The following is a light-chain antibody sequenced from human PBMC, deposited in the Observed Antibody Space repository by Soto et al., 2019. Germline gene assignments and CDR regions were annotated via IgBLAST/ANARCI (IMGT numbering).Light chain of an antibody. CDR2: DAS. Sequence: EIVLTQSPGTLSLSPGERATLSCGTSQSLSTNYLAGYQQKPGQAPRLLIYDASSRATDMPDRFSGSGSGTDLTLTINILKPEDFAMNFCQQYDTSPWTFGQGTKVDIK. J-gene: IGKJ1*01. CDR3: QQYDTSPWT. V-gene: IGKV3-20*01. CDR1: QSLSTNY.